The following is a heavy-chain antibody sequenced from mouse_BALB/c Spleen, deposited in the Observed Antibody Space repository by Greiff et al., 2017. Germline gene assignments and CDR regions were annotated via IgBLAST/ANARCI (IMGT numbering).Heavy chain of an antibody. CDR1: GYTFTSYW. CDR3: ARYTDYYAMDY. CDR2: INPSTGYT. Sequence: VKLQESGAELAKPGASVKMSCKASGYTFTSYWMHWVKQRPGQGLEWIGYINPSTGYTEYNQKFKDKATLTADKSSSTAYMQLSSLTSEDSAVYYCARYTDYYAMDYWGQGTSVTVSS. V-gene: IGHV1-7*01. J-gene: IGHJ4*01.